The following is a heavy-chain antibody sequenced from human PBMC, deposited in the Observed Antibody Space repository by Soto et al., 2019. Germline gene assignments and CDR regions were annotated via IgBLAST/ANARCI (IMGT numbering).Heavy chain of an antibody. CDR1: GGSFIGYY. Sequence: SQTLSLTWDVVGGSFIGYYWSWIRQPQGKGLEWIGEINHSGSTNYNPSLKSRVTISVDTSKNQFSLKLSSVTAADTAVYYCAKQSIKFGGVIANWGQGTLVTVSS. CDR2: INHSGST. J-gene: IGHJ4*02. V-gene: IGHV4-34*01. D-gene: IGHD3-16*02. CDR3: AKQSIKFGGVIAN.